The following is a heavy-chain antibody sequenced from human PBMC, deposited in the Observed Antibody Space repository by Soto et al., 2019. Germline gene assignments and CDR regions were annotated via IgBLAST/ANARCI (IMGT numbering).Heavy chain of an antibody. CDR3: XXNXXXSXGDAFDI. J-gene: IGHJ3*02. Sequence: QVYLVESGGGVVQPGRSLRLSCAASGFTFSSYGMHWVRQAPGKGLEWVALISYAGNNKYYADSVKGRFTISGDNSKNTLYLQMNSLRAEDTAVYYXXXNXXXSXGDAFDIWGQGTMVTVSS. CDR2: ISYAGNNK. CDR1: GFTFSSYG. V-gene: IGHV3-30*03.